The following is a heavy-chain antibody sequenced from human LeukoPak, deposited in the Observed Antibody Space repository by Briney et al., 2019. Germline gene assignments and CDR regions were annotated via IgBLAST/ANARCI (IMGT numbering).Heavy chain of an antibody. CDR3: ARGYGYSGYDFSLWGYGYGYYYYYMDV. CDR1: GYTFTNYD. D-gene: IGHD5-12*01. V-gene: IGHV1-8*01. Sequence: GASVKVSCKAPGYTFTNYDINWVRQATGQGLEYMGWMNPNTGNTGYAQKLQGRITMTRNTSISTAYMELSSLRSEDTAVYYCARGYGYSGYDFSLWGYGYGYYYYYMDVWGKGTTVTISS. CDR2: MNPNTGNT. J-gene: IGHJ6*03.